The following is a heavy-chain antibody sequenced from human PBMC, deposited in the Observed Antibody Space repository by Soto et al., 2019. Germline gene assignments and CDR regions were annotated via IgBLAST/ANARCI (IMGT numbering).Heavy chain of an antibody. J-gene: IGHJ4*02. D-gene: IGHD5-12*01. CDR2: INHSGST. Sequence: SETLSLTCAVYGGSFSGYYWSWIRQPPGKGLEWIGEINHSGSTNYNPSLKSRVTISADKSISTAYLQWSSLKAADTAMYYCARLARRGGYNFIVSDYWGQGTLVTVSS. V-gene: IGHV4-34*01. CDR3: ARLARRGGYNFIVSDY. CDR1: GGSFSGYY.